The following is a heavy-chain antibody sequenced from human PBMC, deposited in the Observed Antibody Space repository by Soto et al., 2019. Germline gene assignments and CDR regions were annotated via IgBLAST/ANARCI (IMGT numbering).Heavy chain of an antibody. V-gene: IGHV3-23*01. D-gene: IGHD2-2*01. CDR1: GFTFSSYA. Sequence: GGSLRLSCAASGFTFSSYAMSWVRRAPGKGLEWVSAISGSGGSTYYADSVKGRFTISRDNSKNTLYLQMNSLRAEDTAVYYCAKAEGVVVVVPAAIRYWGQGTLVTVSS. CDR2: ISGSGGST. J-gene: IGHJ4*02. CDR3: AKAEGVVVVVPAAIRY.